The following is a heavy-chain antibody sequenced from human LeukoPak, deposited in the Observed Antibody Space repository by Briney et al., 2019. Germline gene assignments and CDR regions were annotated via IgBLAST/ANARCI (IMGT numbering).Heavy chain of an antibody. Sequence: PGGSLRLSCAASGFTFSSYLMSWIRQAPGRGLEWVANIKQDGSEKYYADSVKGRFTISRDNAKNSLYLQMNSLRVEDTAMYYCAADSGGSRYWGQGTLVTVSS. J-gene: IGHJ4*02. CDR1: GFTFSSYL. D-gene: IGHD2-15*01. CDR3: AADSGGSRY. V-gene: IGHV3-7*01. CDR2: IKQDGSEK.